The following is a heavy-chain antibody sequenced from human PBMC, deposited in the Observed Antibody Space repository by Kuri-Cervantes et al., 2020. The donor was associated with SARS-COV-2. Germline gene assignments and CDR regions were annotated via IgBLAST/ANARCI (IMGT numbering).Heavy chain of an antibody. V-gene: IGHV5-51*01. Sequence: GGSLRLSCKASGYRFTSYWIGWVRQMPGKGLEWMGIIYPGDSDTRYSPSFQGQVTISADKSINTAYLQWSSLKASDTAMYYCARSIIAVAGFGGRDYWGQGTLVTVSS. D-gene: IGHD6-19*01. CDR1: GYRFTSYW. CDR3: ARSIIAVAGFGGRDY. CDR2: IYPGDSDT. J-gene: IGHJ4*02.